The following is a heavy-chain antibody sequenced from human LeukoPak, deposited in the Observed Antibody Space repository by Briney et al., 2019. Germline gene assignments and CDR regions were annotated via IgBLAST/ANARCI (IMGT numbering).Heavy chain of an antibody. CDR2: ISGSGGST. CDR3: AKGMAGSTDY. J-gene: IGHJ4*02. CDR1: GFTFSSYA. V-gene: IGHV3-23*01. Sequence: GGSLRLSGAASGFTFSSYAMSWVRQAPGKGLEWVSAISGSGGSTYYADSVKGRFTISRDNSKSTLYLQMNSLRAEDTAVYYCAKGMAGSTDYWGQGTLVTVSS. D-gene: IGHD6-19*01.